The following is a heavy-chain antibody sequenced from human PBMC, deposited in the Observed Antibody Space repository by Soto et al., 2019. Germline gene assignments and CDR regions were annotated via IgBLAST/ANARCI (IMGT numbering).Heavy chain of an antibody. CDR2: IIPIFGTA. D-gene: IGHD2-15*01. V-gene: IGHV1-69*13. Sequence: ASVKVSCKASGGTFSSYAISWVRQAPGQGLEWMGGIIPIFGTANYAQKFQGRVTITADESTSTAYMELSSLRSEDTAVYYCARGDIVVVVAARFYYYGMDVWGQGTTVTVS. CDR1: GGTFSSYA. J-gene: IGHJ6*02. CDR3: ARGDIVVVVAARFYYYGMDV.